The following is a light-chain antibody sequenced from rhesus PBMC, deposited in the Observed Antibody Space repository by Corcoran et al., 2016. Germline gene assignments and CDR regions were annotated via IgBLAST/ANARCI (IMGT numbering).Light chain of an antibody. Sequence: DIQMTQSPSSLSASVGDTVTFTCRASQSISSWLAWYQQKPGKAPKLLIYKASSLQSGVPSRFSGSGSGTDFTLTISSLQSEDFATYYCQQYSRSPLTFGGGTKVELK. CDR1: QSISSW. CDR2: KAS. J-gene: IGKJ4*01. CDR3: QQYSRSPLT. V-gene: IGKV1-22*01.